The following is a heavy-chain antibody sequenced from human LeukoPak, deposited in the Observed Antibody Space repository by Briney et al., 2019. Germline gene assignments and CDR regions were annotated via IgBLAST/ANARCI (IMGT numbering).Heavy chain of an antibody. CDR3: AREDYDSSGYPFDY. J-gene: IGHJ4*02. D-gene: IGHD3-22*01. V-gene: IGHV3-74*01. Sequence: GGSLRLSCAVSGFTFNNAWMNWVRQAPGKGLVWVSRINSDGSSTSYADSVKGRFTISRDNAKNTLYLQMNSLRAEDTAVYYCAREDYDSSGYPFDYWGQGTLVTVSS. CDR1: GFTFNNAW. CDR2: INSDGSST.